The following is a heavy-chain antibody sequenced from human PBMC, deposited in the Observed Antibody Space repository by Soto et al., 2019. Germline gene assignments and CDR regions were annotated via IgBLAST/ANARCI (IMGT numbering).Heavy chain of an antibody. CDR1: GFTFSSYG. Sequence: QVQLVESGGGVVQPGRSLRLSCAASGFTFSSYGMHWVRQAPGKGLEWVAVIWYDGSNKYYADSVKGRFTISRDNSKNTXSLQMNSLRAEDTAVYYCARDQTGSRRAVTAIPFDYWGQGTLVTVSS. V-gene: IGHV3-33*01. J-gene: IGHJ4*02. CDR3: ARDQTGSRRAVTAIPFDY. D-gene: IGHD4-17*01. CDR2: IWYDGSNK.